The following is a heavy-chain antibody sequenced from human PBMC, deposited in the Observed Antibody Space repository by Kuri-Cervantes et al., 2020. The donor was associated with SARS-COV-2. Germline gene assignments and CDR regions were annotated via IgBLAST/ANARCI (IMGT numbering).Heavy chain of an antibody. CDR1: GYTFTSYD. CDR3: ARVGLAAAPYGMDV. Sequence: ASVKVSCKGSGYTFTSYDINWVRQAPGQGLEWMGWMNPNSGGTNYAQKFQGWVTMTRDTSISTAYMELSRLRSDDTAVYYCARVGLAAAPYGMDVWGQGTTVTVSS. D-gene: IGHD6-13*01. V-gene: IGHV1-2*04. CDR2: MNPNSGGT. J-gene: IGHJ6*02.